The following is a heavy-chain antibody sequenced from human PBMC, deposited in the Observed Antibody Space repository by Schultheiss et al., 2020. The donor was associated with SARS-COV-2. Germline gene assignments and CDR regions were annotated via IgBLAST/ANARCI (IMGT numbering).Heavy chain of an antibody. J-gene: IGHJ6*02. Sequence: ASVKVSCKASGGTFSSYAISWVRQAPGQGLEWMGWINPNSGGTNYAQKFQGWVTMTRDTSISTAYMELSSLRSEDTAVYYCARETVVVPAAKTYGMDVWGQGTTVTVSS. D-gene: IGHD2-2*01. CDR2: INPNSGGT. V-gene: IGHV1-2*04. CDR3: ARETVVVPAAKTYGMDV. CDR1: GGTFSSYA.